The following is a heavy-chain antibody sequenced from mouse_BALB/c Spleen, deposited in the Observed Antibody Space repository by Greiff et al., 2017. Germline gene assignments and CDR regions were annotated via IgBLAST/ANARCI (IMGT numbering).Heavy chain of an antibody. J-gene: IGHJ3*01. CDR2: ISDGGSYT. D-gene: IGHD2-1*01. Sequence: EVQRVESGGGLVKPGGSLKLSCAASGFTFSDYYMYWVRQTPEKRLEWVATISDGGSYTYYPDSVKGRFTISRDNAKNNLYLQMSSLKSEDTAMYYCARGPSTTWFAYGAQGTLVTVSA. CDR3: ARGPSTTWFAY. CDR1: GFTFSDYY. V-gene: IGHV5-4*02.